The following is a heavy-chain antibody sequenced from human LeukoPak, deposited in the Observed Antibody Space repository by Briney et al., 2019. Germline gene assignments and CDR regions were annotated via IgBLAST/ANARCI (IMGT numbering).Heavy chain of an antibody. D-gene: IGHD5-18*01. Sequence: GGSLRLSCAASGFTLSSYEMNWVRQAPGKGPEWVSYISRSGTTIYYADSVKGRFTISRDNAKNSLYLQMNSLRAEDTAIYYCARDVIQPWLLFDYWGQGTLVTVSS. CDR3: ARDVIQPWLLFDY. CDR2: ISRSGTTI. CDR1: GFTLSSYE. J-gene: IGHJ4*02. V-gene: IGHV3-48*03.